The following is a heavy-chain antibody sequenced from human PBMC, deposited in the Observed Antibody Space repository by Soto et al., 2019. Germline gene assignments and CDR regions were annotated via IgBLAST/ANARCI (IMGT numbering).Heavy chain of an antibody. D-gene: IGHD3-22*01. V-gene: IGHV3-30*04. CDR3: TCSLLDYYDSAPKAH. CDR2: LSYDVRNK. CDR1: GFTFSDYS. Sequence: PGGSLRLSCAASGFTFSDYSMHWVRQAPGKGLEWVAVLSYDVRNKFYADSVKGRFTISRDNSKNTAYLQMNSLKTEDTAVYYCTCSLLDYYDSAPKAHWGQGSLVTVSS. J-gene: IGHJ4*02.